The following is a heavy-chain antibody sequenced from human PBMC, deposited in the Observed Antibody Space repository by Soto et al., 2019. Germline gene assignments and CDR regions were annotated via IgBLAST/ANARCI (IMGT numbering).Heavy chain of an antibody. CDR3: ARDPGDIVVVPAPGDTN. D-gene: IGHD2-2*01. V-gene: IGHV1-69*08. CDR1: GGTFSSYT. J-gene: IGHJ4*02. CDR2: IIPILDIA. Sequence: QVQLVQSGAEVKKPGSSVKVSCKASGGTFSSYTISWVRQAPGQGLEWMGRIIPILDIANYAQKFQGRVTITADKSTSTAYMELSSLRSEDTAVDYCARDPGDIVVVPAPGDTNWGQGTLVTVSS.